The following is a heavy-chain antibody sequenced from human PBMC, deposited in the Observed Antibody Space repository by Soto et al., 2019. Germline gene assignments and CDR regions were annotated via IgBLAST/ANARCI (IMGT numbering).Heavy chain of an antibody. Sequence: AAVKVSCKASGYTFTSYGISWVRQAPGQGLEWMGWISAYNGNTNYAQKLQGRVTMTTDTSTSTAYMELRSLRSDDTVVYYCGRYYDILTGYFAWSNWFDPWGQGTLVTVAS. D-gene: IGHD3-9*01. CDR2: ISAYNGNT. V-gene: IGHV1-18*01. CDR1: GYTFTSYG. J-gene: IGHJ5*02. CDR3: GRYYDILTGYFAWSNWFDP.